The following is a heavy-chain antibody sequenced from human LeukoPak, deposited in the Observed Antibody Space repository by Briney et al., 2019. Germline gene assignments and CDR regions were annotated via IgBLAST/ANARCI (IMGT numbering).Heavy chain of an antibody. CDR2: IYYSGST. V-gene: IGHV4-39*07. CDR3: ARGGPPGYYYDYYMDV. Sequence: SEILSLTCTVSGGSISSSSYYWGWIRQPPGKGLEWIGSIYYSGSTYYNPSLKSRVTISVDTSKNQFSLKMSSVTAADTAVYFCARGGPPGYYYDYYMDVWGKGTTVTISS. J-gene: IGHJ6*03. CDR1: GGSISSSSYY.